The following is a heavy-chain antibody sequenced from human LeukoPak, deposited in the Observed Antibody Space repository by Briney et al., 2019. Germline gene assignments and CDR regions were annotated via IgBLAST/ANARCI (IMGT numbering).Heavy chain of an antibody. V-gene: IGHV1-24*01. J-gene: IGHJ5*02. CDR3: ATGGIVWSGYPRHNWFDP. CDR2: FDPEDGGT. D-gene: IGHD3-3*01. CDR1: GGTFSSYA. Sequence: GASVKVSCKASGGTFSSYAISWVRQAPGKGLEWMGGFDPEDGGTIYAQKFQGRVTMTEDTSTDTAYMELSSLRSEDTAVYYCATGGIVWSGYPRHNWFDPWGQGTLVTVSS.